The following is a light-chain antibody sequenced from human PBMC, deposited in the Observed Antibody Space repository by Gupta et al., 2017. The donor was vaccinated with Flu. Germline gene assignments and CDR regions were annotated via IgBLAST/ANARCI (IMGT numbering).Light chain of an antibody. J-gene: IGKJ2*03. CDR3: LQTVQIPHS. CDR1: QSLLHSRKENC. Sequence: DIVMTQFPLSLPVSLGESASITCRSSQSLLHSRKENCLDWYVQKPGQSPQLLIYLASNRASGVPDRFNGSGSGTDFTLKIARVEAEDAGIYFCLQTVQIPHSFGQGTXLEIK. V-gene: IGKV2-28*01. CDR2: LAS.